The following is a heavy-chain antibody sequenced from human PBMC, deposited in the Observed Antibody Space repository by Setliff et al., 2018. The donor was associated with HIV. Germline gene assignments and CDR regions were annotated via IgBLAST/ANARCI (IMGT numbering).Heavy chain of an antibody. CDR2: SYYSGST. J-gene: IGHJ4*02. D-gene: IGHD4-4*01. CDR3: ARQPPFTVTPYYFDY. V-gene: IGHV4-39*01. CDR1: GGSISSSSYY. Sequence: SETLSLTCTVSGGSISSSSYYWGWIRQPPGKGLEWIGSSYYSGSTFHKRSLKSRVTISVDTSRNQFSLELTSVTAADTAVYYCARQPPFTVTPYYFDYWGQGTLVTVSS.